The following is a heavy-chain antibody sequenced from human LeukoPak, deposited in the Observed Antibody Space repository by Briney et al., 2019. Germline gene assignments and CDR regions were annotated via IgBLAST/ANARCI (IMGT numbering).Heavy chain of an antibody. Sequence: GESLKISCKGSGYSFTSYWIGWVRQMPGKGLEWMGIIYPGDSDTRYSQSFEGQVTISVDKSINTAYLQWSSLKTSDSGIYYCGRAVSRYNWFDPWGQETPVTVSS. CDR2: IYPGDSDT. CDR1: GYSFTSYW. V-gene: IGHV5-51*01. D-gene: IGHD6-19*01. J-gene: IGHJ5*02. CDR3: GRAVSRYNWFDP.